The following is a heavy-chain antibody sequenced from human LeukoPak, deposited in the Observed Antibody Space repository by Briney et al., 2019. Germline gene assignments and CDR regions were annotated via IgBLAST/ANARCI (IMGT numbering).Heavy chain of an antibody. D-gene: IGHD3-22*01. J-gene: IGHJ4*02. CDR1: GFTFSSYA. V-gene: IGHV3-23*01. Sequence: GGSLRLSCAASGFTFSSYAMSWVRQAPGKGLEWVSAISGSGGSTYYADSAKGRFTISRDNSKNTLYLQMNSLRAEDTAVYYCAKAEDTTHYYDSSGYYYWGQGTLVTVSS. CDR3: AKAEDTTHYYDSSGYYY. CDR2: ISGSGGST.